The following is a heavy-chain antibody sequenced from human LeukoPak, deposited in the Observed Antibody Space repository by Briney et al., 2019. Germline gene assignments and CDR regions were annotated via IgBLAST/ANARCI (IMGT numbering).Heavy chain of an antibody. D-gene: IGHD4-17*01. Sequence: PSETLSLTCTVSGGSISSYYWSWIRQPPGKGLEWIGYIYYRRSTNYNPSLKSRVTISVDTSKNQFSLKLSSVTAADTAVYYCAREGTTVTHDDAFDSWGQGTMVTVSS. J-gene: IGHJ3*02. CDR1: GGSISSYY. CDR2: IYYRRST. V-gene: IGHV4-59*01. CDR3: AREGTTVTHDDAFDS.